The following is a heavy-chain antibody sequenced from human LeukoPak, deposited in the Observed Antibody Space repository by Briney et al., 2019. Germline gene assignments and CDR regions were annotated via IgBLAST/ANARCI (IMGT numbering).Heavy chain of an antibody. J-gene: IGHJ6*03. CDR1: GGSLTNYY. Sequence: SETLSLTCTVSGGSLTNYYWSWIRQPPGKGLDWIGHIYYSGSTNYNPSLKSRVTISLDTSKNQFSLKVISVTAADTAVYYCARVAKHFRGGLSFYYMDVWGKGTTVTISS. CDR2: IYYSGST. CDR3: ARVAKHFRGGLSFYYMDV. V-gene: IGHV4-59*01. D-gene: IGHD3-10*01.